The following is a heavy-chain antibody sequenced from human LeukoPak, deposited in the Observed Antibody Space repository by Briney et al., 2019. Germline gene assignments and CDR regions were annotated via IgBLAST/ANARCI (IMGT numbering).Heavy chain of an antibody. V-gene: IGHV3-23*01. J-gene: IGHJ3*02. CDR2: ISGSATST. CDR3: ARDVVAGAAAGADAFDI. CDR1: GFTFTTYG. D-gene: IGHD6-13*01. Sequence: GGTLRLSCAASGFTFTTYGMSWVRQAPGKGLEWVSSISGSATSTYYADSVKGRFTISRDNSKNTLYLQMNSLRAEDTAVYYCARDVVAGAAAGADAFDIWGQGTMVTVSS.